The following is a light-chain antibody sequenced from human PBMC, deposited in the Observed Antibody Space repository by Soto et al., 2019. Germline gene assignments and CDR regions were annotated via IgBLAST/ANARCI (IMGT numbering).Light chain of an antibody. CDR1: QSVSSSF. CDR2: GTS. J-gene: IGKJ1*01. CDR3: QHYRSSWT. V-gene: IGKV3-20*01. Sequence: EIVLTQSPGTLSLSPGGRANLSCRDSQSVSSSFLAWYQQKPGQPPRLLIYGTSSRATGIPERFSGSGSGTDFTLTISRLEPEDFAVYYCQHYRSSWTFGRGTKVEVK.